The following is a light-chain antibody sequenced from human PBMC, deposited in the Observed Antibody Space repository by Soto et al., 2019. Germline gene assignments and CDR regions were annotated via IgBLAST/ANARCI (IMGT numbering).Light chain of an antibody. CDR2: EVS. V-gene: IGLV2-8*01. CDR3: SSYAGSVWV. Sequence: QSVLTQPPSASGSPGQSVTISCTGTSSDVGGYNYVSWYQQHPGKAPKLMIYEVSKRPSGVPDRFSGSKSGNTASLTVSGLQDEDEADYYCSSYAGSVWVFGGGTKLTVL. J-gene: IGLJ3*02. CDR1: SSDVGGYNY.